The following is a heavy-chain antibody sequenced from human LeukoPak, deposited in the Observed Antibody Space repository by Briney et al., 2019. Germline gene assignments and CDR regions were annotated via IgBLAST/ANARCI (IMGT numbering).Heavy chain of an antibody. CDR1: GFTFTSYE. V-gene: IGHV3-23*01. CDR3: AKEETPKHIVVVTGTPGYFAMDV. D-gene: IGHD2-21*02. J-gene: IGHJ6*02. CDR2: ISGSGENR. Sequence: PGGSLRLSCAASGFTFTSYEMNWVRQAPGKGLEWVSVISGSGENRYYADSVKGRFTISRDNSKNTLYLQMNTLRAEDTAVYYCAKEETPKHIVVVTGTPGYFAMDVWGQGTTVTVSS.